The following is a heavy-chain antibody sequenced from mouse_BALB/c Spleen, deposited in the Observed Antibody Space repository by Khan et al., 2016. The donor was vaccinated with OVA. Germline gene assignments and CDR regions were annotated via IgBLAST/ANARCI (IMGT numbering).Heavy chain of an antibody. J-gene: IGHJ3*02. CDR1: GFTFSTYA. V-gene: IGHV5-9-3*01. Sequence: EVELVESGGGLVKPGGSLKLSCEVSGFTFSTYAMSWVRQNSEKRLEWVASISSDGDYTFYLDSVKGRFTISRDNAKNTLYLEMSSLMSADTAMFYCARSPYGNFGYWGQGTLVTVSA. D-gene: IGHD2-1*01. CDR2: ISSDGDYT. CDR3: ARSPYGNFGY.